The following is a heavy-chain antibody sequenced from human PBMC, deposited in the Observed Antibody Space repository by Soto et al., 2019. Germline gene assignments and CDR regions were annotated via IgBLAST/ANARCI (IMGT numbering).Heavy chain of an antibody. CDR1: GFSLSTSGVG. D-gene: IGHD4-17*01. Sequence: QITLKESGPTLVKPTQPLTLTCTFSGFSLSTSGVGVGWIRQPPGKALEWLALIYWNDDKRYSPSLKSRLTITKDTSKNQVVLTMTNMDPVDTATYYCAHYDYGDYTGNWFDPWGQGTLVTVSS. CDR3: AHYDYGDYTGNWFDP. V-gene: IGHV2-5*01. CDR2: IYWNDDK. J-gene: IGHJ5*02.